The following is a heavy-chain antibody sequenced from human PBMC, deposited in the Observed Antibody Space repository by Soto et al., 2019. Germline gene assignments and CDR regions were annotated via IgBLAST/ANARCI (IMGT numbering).Heavy chain of an antibody. Sequence: ASVKVSCKASGGAFDRHTINWVRQAPGQGLEWMGGIIPIFSTPKYAQKFQGRVMLTADKSTSTAYMELSSLRYEDTAVYYCARGGLQAQGVQYNHYAMDVWGQGTTVTVSS. J-gene: IGHJ6*02. CDR3: ARGGLQAQGVQYNHYAMDV. D-gene: IGHD4-4*01. CDR2: IIPIFSTP. V-gene: IGHV1-69*06. CDR1: GGAFDRHT.